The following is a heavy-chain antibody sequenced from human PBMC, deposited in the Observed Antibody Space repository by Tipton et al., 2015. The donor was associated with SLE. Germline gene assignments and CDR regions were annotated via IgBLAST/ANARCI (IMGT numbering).Heavy chain of an antibody. CDR1: GYSISSGFH. D-gene: IGHD4-17*01. CDR3: ARVRATVTDAFDI. J-gene: IGHJ3*02. Sequence: GLVKPSETLSLICAVSGYSISSGFHWGWIRQPPGKGLEWIGSIYHSGSTYYNPSLKSRVTISVDTSKNQFSLKLSSVTAADTAVYYCARVRATVTDAFDIWGQGTMVTVSS. V-gene: IGHV4-38-2*01. CDR2: IYHSGST.